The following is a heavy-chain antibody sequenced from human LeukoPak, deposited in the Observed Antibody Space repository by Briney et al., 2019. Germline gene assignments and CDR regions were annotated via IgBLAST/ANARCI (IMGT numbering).Heavy chain of an antibody. D-gene: IGHD6-19*01. J-gene: IGHJ4*02. Sequence: PSETLSLTCTVSGGSISSYYWSWIRQPPGKGREWSGYIYYSGSTNYNPSLKSRITISVDKSKNQFSLKLSSVTAADTAVYYCAREWAGPDYWGQGTLVTVSS. V-gene: IGHV4-59*12. CDR1: GGSISSYY. CDR2: IYYSGST. CDR3: AREWAGPDY.